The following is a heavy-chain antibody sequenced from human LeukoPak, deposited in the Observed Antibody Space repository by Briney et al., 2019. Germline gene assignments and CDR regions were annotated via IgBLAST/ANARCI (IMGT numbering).Heavy chain of an antibody. CDR3: ARDQGNFWSGYYTGIGYYYYGMDV. Sequence: PGRSLRLSCAASGFTFSSYAMHWVRQAPGKGLEWVAVISYDGSNKYYADSVKGRFTISRDNSKNTLYLQMNSLRAEDTAVYYCARDQGNFWSGYYTGIGYYYYGMDVWGQGTTVTVSS. CDR2: ISYDGSNK. D-gene: IGHD3-3*01. J-gene: IGHJ6*02. V-gene: IGHV3-30-3*01. CDR1: GFTFSSYA.